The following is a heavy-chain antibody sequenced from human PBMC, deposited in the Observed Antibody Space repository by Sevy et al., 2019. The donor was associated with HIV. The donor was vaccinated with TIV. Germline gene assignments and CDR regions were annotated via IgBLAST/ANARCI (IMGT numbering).Heavy chain of an antibody. CDR3: ARDRTMTDFDY. Sequence: GGSLRLSCAASGFTFSSYWMTWVRQAPGKGLEWVANIKQDGSAKYYVDSVKGRFTISRDNAKNSLYLQMNSLRVEDTAIYYCARDRTMTDFDYWGQGTLLTVSS. CDR2: IKQDGSAK. D-gene: IGHD3-22*01. CDR1: GFTFSSYW. J-gene: IGHJ4*02. V-gene: IGHV3-7*01.